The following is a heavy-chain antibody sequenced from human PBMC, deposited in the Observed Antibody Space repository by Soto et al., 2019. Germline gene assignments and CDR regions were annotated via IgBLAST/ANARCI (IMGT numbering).Heavy chain of an antibody. V-gene: IGHV1-69*12. Sequence: QVQLVQSGAEVKKPGSSVKVSCKASGGTFSSYAISWVRQAPGQGLEWMGGIIPIFGTANYAQKLQGRVTITADESTSTAYMELSSLRSEDTAVYYCASGLYSSSWHWYFDLWGRGTLVTVSS. CDR2: IIPIFGTA. CDR3: ASGLYSSSWHWYFDL. CDR1: GGTFSSYA. D-gene: IGHD6-13*01. J-gene: IGHJ2*01.